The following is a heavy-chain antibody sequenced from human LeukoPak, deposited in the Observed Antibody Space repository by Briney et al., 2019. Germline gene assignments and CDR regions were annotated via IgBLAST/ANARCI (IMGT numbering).Heavy chain of an antibody. CDR3: ARGSSGREYYYYYYMDV. J-gene: IGHJ6*03. D-gene: IGHD6-19*01. CDR2: IYTSGST. Sequence: SETLSHTCTVSGGSISSGSYYWSWIRQPAGKGLEWIGRIYTSGSTNYNPSLKSRVTISVDTSKNQFSLKLSSVTAADTVVYYCARGSSGREYYYYYYMDVWGKGTTVTVSS. V-gene: IGHV4-61*02. CDR1: GGSISSGSYY.